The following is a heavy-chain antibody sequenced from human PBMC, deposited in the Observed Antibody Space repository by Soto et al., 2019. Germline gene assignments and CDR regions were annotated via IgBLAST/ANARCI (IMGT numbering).Heavy chain of an antibody. V-gene: IGHV1-24*01. J-gene: IGHJ6*02. CDR2: FDPEYGET. Sequence: SVKVSFKVSGYTLTELSMHWVRQAPGKGLEWMGGFDPEYGETIYAQKFQGRVTMTEDTSTDTAYMELSSLRSEDTAVYYCATDRRLCFSLFCTGSYYYYYYGMDVWGQGTTVTVSS. CDR3: ATDRRLCFSLFCTGSYYYYYYGMDV. CDR1: GYTLTELS. D-gene: IGHD2-8*02.